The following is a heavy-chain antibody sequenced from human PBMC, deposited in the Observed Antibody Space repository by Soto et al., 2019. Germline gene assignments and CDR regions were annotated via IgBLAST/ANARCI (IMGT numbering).Heavy chain of an antibody. CDR2: INPSDGDT. J-gene: IGHJ4*02. V-gene: IGHV1-46*01. CDR3: ARDRATASLQEAAYFDY. Sequence: QVQLVQSGAEVKKPGASVKVSCKASGYTFTSSYIHWVRQAPGQGLEWMGMINPSDGDTSFAQKFHGRLTMTRDTSTRTVYMELSSLRSEDTAVYYCARDRATASLQEAAYFDYWGRGTLVSVSS. D-gene: IGHD1-1*01. CDR1: GYTFTSSY.